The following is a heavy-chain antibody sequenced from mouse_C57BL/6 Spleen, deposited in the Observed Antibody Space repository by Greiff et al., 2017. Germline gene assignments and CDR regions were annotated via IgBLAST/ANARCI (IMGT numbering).Heavy chain of an antibody. CDR1: GYTFTSYW. CDR3: ARRYDYDEGAFAY. V-gene: IGHV1-7*01. Sequence: QVHVKQSGAELAKPGASVKLSCKASGYTFTSYWMHWVKQRPGQGLEWIGYINPSSGYTKYNQKFKDKATLTADKSSSTAYMQLSSLTYEDSAVYYCARRYDYDEGAFAYWGQGTLVTVSA. J-gene: IGHJ3*01. CDR2: INPSSGYT. D-gene: IGHD2-4*01.